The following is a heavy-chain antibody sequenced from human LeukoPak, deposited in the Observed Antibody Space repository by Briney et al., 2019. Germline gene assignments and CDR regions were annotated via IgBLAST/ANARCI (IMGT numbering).Heavy chain of an antibody. J-gene: IGHJ4*02. CDR2: IYTSGST. Sequence: PSETLSLTCTVSGGSISSYYWSWIRQPAGKGLEWIGRIYTSGSTNYNPSLKSRVTMSVDTSKNQFSLKLTSVTAADTAVYYCARESRDYDGSGFYHDYWGQGTLVTVSS. CDR3: ARESRDYDGSGFYHDY. D-gene: IGHD3-22*01. V-gene: IGHV4-4*07. CDR1: GGSISSYY.